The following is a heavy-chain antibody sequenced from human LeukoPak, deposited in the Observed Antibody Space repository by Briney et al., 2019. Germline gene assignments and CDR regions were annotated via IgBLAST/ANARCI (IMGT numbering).Heavy chain of an antibody. CDR3: ARTGCSGYGTQVH. J-gene: IGHJ4*02. Sequence: SETLSLTCTVSGGSISSSSYYWGWIRQPPGNGREWIGSIHNSGRSSYNPSLKSRLTISVDTSKNQFSLKLSSVTAADTAVYYCARTGCSGYGTQVHWGQGTLVTVSS. CDR2: IHNSGRS. CDR1: GGSISSSSYY. V-gene: IGHV4-39*01. D-gene: IGHD5-12*01.